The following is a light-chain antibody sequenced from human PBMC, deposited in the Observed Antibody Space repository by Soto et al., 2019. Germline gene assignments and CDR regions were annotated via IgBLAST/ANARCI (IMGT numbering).Light chain of an antibody. CDR1: SSDVGGYNY. V-gene: IGLV2-14*03. Sequence: QSALTQPASVSGSPGQSITISCTGTSSDVGGYNYVSWYQQHPGKAPKLMIYDVDSRPSGVSNRFSGSKSGNMASLTISGLQSEDEADYYCSSYTSSSTLVFGGGTQLTVL. CDR3: SSYTSSSTLV. CDR2: DVD. J-gene: IGLJ2*01.